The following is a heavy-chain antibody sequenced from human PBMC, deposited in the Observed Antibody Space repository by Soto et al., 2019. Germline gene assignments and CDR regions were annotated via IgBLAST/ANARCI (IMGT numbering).Heavy chain of an antibody. Sequence: EVQLVESGGGLVQPGGSLRLSCAASGFTFSSYGMNWVRQAPGKGLEWVSYISSSSSTIYYADSVKGRFTISRDNEKNSLYLKMNSLRAEDTAVYYCARWTQYTIGGRTVAFDIWGQGTMVNVSS. V-gene: IGHV3-48*01. D-gene: IGHD3-3*01. CDR2: ISSSSSTI. J-gene: IGHJ3*02. CDR3: ARWTQYTIGGRTVAFDI. CDR1: GFTFSSYG.